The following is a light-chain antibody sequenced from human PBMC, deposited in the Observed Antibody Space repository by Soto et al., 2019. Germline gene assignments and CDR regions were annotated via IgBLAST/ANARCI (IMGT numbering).Light chain of an antibody. V-gene: IGKV3-20*01. CDR1: ETITNND. Sequence: EIVLMQSPDILSLSPGERATVSCRASETITNNDLAWYQQKPGQAPRLLLYGASTRPTGIPDRFSGSGSGTDFTLTIDRLEPDEFAVYFCHHYGSSPPYTFGQGTKLDIK. CDR2: GAS. J-gene: IGKJ2*01. CDR3: HHYGSSPPYT.